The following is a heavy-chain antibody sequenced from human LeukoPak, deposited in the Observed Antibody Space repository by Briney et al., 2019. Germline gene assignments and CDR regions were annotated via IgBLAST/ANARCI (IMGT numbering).Heavy chain of an antibody. V-gene: IGHV4-31*03. D-gene: IGHD3-10*01. CDR2: IYYSGST. Sequence: SQTLSLTCTVSGGSISSGGYYWSWIRQHPGKGLEWIGYIYYSGSTYYNPSLKSRVTISVDASKNQFSLKLSSVTAADTAVYYCARHAPSRGRYYYGSGNDAFDIWGQGTMVTVSS. CDR1: GGSISSGGYY. CDR3: ARHAPSRGRYYYGSGNDAFDI. J-gene: IGHJ3*02.